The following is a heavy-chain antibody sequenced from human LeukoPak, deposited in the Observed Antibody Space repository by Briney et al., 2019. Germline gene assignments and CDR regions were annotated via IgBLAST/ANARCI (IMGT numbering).Heavy chain of an antibody. CDR2: IRNKANTYAT. Sequence: PGGYLRLSCAASGFIFSDSSMHWVRQASGKGLEWIGRIRNKANTYATTYAASVRGRFTISRDDSKNTAYLQMNSLKTEDTALYYCTRVTVVPFDYWGQGTLVTVSS. CDR1: GFIFSDSS. CDR3: TRVTVVPFDY. J-gene: IGHJ4*02. D-gene: IGHD4-23*01. V-gene: IGHV3-73*01.